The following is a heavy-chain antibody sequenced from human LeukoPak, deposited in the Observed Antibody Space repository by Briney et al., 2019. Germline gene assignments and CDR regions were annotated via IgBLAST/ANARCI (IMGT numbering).Heavy chain of an antibody. J-gene: IGHJ4*02. V-gene: IGHV4-34*01. Sequence: SETLSLTCAVYGGSFSGYYWSWIRQPPGKGLEWIGEINHSGSTNYNPSLKSRVTISVDTSKNQFSLKLSSVTAADTAVYYCARHKGGPWIQLWFLDYWGQGTLVTVSS. CDR1: GGSFSGYY. CDR3: ARHKGGPWIQLWFLDY. D-gene: IGHD5-18*01. CDR2: INHSGST.